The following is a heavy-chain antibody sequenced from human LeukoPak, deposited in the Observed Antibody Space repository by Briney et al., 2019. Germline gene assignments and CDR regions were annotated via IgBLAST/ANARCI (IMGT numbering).Heavy chain of an antibody. CDR3: ARATGWGLTVRTTWYFDY. CDR1: GGSISSGSYY. Sequence: KPSQTLSLTCTVSGGSISSGSYYWSWIRQPPEKGLEWIRDLYRSGSATFNPSLRSRVTMSVDTSKNQFSLKLSSVTTADTAVYYCARATGWGLTVRTTWYFDYWGQGTLVTVSS. J-gene: IGHJ4*02. D-gene: IGHD4-17*01. V-gene: IGHV4-61*09. CDR2: LYRSGSA.